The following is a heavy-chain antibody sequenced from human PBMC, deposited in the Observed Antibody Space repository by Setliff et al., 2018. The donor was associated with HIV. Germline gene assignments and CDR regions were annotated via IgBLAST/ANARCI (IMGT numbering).Heavy chain of an antibody. V-gene: IGHV4-59*08. CDR2: IYYSGNN. D-gene: IGHD3-22*01. CDR3: ARYLVPSGYYYGRHAFDS. CDR1: GASIRGHY. Sequence: SETLSLTCSVSGASIRGHYWSWIRQSPGQGLEWNGNIYYSGNNNYNPSFKSRVTISVYTSKNQFSRRGNSLTAADTAVYYCARYLVPSGYYYGRHAFDSWGQGTKVTVSS. J-gene: IGHJ3*02.